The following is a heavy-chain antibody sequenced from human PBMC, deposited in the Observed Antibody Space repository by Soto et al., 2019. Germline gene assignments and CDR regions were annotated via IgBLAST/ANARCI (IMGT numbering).Heavy chain of an antibody. CDR1: GYNFASQW. CDR2: IYPSDSDT. CDR3: ASAHFPYGSSWYMFDY. D-gene: IGHD6-13*01. Sequence: EVQLVQSGAEVRRPGESLKISCKVSGYNFASQWIGWVRQKPGKGLEWMGIIYPSDSDTRYRPSFQGQVIISADKSISAAYLQWSSLKASDTAMYYCASAHFPYGSSWYMFDYWGQGTLVTVSS. V-gene: IGHV5-51*01. J-gene: IGHJ4*02.